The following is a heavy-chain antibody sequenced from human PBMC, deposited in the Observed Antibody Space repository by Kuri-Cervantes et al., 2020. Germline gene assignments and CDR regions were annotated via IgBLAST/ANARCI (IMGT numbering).Heavy chain of an antibody. V-gene: IGHV4-30-4*02. Sequence: SETLSLTCTVSGGSISSGDYYWSWIRQPPGKGLEWIGYIYHSGSTDYNPSLKSRVTISVVTSKNQFSLKLSSVTAADTAVYYCARESEYSSSSVFDPWGQGTLVTVSS. CDR1: GGSISSGDYY. CDR2: IYHSGST. CDR3: ARESEYSSSSVFDP. D-gene: IGHD6-6*01. J-gene: IGHJ5*02.